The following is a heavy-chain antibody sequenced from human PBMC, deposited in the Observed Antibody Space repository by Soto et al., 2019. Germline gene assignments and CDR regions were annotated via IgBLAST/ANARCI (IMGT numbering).Heavy chain of an antibody. J-gene: IGHJ5*02. CDR3: AHSLGEDWFDP. Sequence: QITLKESGPTLVKSTQTLTLSCTFSGFALPNLGVGVGWIRQHPGKALEWLALIYWDDDKRYSPSLKSRRTITKYTSKDQVVLMMTNMDPVDTATYACAHSLGEDWFDPWVQGTLVTVS. CDR2: IYWDDDK. V-gene: IGHV2-5*02. D-gene: IGHD3-16*01. CDR1: GFALPNLGVG.